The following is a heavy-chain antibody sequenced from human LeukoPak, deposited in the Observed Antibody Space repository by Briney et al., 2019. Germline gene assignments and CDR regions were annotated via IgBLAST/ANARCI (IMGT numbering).Heavy chain of an antibody. CDR2: ISSSGSTI. CDR3: ARVPYYDFWSGFDY. V-gene: IGHV3-48*03. Sequence: GGSLRLSCAASGFTFSSYEMNWVRQAPGKGLEWVSYISSSGSTIYYADSVKGRFTLSRDNAKNSLYLQMNSLRAEDTAIYYCARVPYYDFWSGFDYWGQGTLVTVSS. D-gene: IGHD3-3*01. CDR1: GFTFSSYE. J-gene: IGHJ4*02.